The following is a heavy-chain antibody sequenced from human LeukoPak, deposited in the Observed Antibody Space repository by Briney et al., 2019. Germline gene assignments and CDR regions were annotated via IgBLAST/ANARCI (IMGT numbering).Heavy chain of an antibody. Sequence: SQTLSLTCAISGDSVSSNSAAWNWIRQSPSRGLEWLGRTYYRSKWYNEYGVSVRSRITINPDTSKNQFSLQLNSVTPEDTAVYYCARDLTATDEKAFDYWGQGTLVTVSS. V-gene: IGHV6-1*01. J-gene: IGHJ4*02. CDR3: ARDLTATDEKAFDY. CDR2: TYYRSKWYN. D-gene: IGHD7-27*01. CDR1: GDSVSSNSAA.